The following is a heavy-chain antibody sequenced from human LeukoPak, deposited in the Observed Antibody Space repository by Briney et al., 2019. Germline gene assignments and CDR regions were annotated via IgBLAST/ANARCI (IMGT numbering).Heavy chain of an antibody. CDR3: ARETGYCSGGSCLVY. CDR1: GYTFTGYY. V-gene: IGHV1-2*02. Sequence: EASVKVSCKASGYTFTGYYVHWVRQAPGQGLEWMGWINPNSGGTNYAQKFQGRVTMTRDTSISTAYMELSRLRSDDTAVYYCARETGYCSGGSCLVYWGQGTLVTVSS. J-gene: IGHJ4*02. D-gene: IGHD2-15*01. CDR2: INPNSGGT.